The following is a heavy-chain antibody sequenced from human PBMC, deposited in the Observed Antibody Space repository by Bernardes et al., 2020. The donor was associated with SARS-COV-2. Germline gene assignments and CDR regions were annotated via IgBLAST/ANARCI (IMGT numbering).Heavy chain of an antibody. CDR3: ARVDITIFGVVINNWFDP. CDR1: GYTFTSYG. D-gene: IGHD3-3*01. Sequence: ASVKVSCKASGYTFTSYGISWVRQAPGQGLEWMGWISAYNGNTNYAQKLQGRVTMTTDTSTSTAYMELRSLRSDDTAVYYCARVDITIFGVVINNWFDPWGQGTLVTVSS. V-gene: IGHV1-18*01. J-gene: IGHJ5*02. CDR2: ISAYNGNT.